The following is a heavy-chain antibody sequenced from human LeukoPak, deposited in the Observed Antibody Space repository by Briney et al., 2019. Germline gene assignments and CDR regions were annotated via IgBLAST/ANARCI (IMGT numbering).Heavy chain of an antibody. D-gene: IGHD5-24*01. CDR2: INQDETKA. V-gene: IGHV3-74*01. CDR3: GRGGDGIDV. CDR1: GFTFRNYL. J-gene: IGHJ3*01. Sequence: PGGSLRLSCAVSGFTFRNYLMHWVRHAPGQGLVWVSRINQDETKAYADSVKGRFTVSRDNAKNMMYLQLNGLRAEDTAVYFCGRGGDGIDVWGQGTTVIVSS.